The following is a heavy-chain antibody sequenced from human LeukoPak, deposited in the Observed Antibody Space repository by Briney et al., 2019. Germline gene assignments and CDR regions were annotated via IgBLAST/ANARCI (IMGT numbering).Heavy chain of an antibody. D-gene: IGHD1-14*01. V-gene: IGHV4-4*07. CDR2: LYTSGST. J-gene: IGHJ4*02. CDR1: GGSISGYY. Sequence: SETLSLTCTVSGGSISGYYWTWIRQPAGKGLEWIGRLYTSGSTNYNPSLKSRLTMSVDTSKNQFSLKLSSVTAADTAVYYCARDRNLYTSILTFDYWGQGTLVTVSS. CDR3: ARDRNLYTSILTFDY.